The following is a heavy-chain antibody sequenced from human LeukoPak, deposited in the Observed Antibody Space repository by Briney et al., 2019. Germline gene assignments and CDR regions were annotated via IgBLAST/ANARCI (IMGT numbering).Heavy chain of an antibody. CDR3: ARDCVVVPAANYYYYGMDV. CDR2: ISAYNGNT. Sequence: ASVNVSCKASGYTFTSYGISWVRQAPGQGLEWMGWISAYNGNTNYVQKLQGRVTMTTDTSTSTAYMELRSLRSDDTAVYYCARDCVVVPAANYYYYGMDVWGKGTTVTVSS. J-gene: IGHJ6*04. CDR1: GYTFTSYG. D-gene: IGHD2-2*01. V-gene: IGHV1-18*04.